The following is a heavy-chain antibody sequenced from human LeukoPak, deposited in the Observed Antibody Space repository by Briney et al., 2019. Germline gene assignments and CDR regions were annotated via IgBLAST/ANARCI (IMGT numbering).Heavy chain of an antibody. CDR3: ARGGTDVVVVAATKFPYFDY. J-gene: IGHJ4*02. Sequence: SETLSLTCAVYGGSFSGYYWSWIRQPPGKGLEWIGEINHSGSTNYNPSLKSRVTISVDTSKNQFSLKLSSVTAADTAVYYCARGGTDVVVVAATKFPYFDYWGQGTLVTVSS. CDR1: GGSFSGYY. D-gene: IGHD2-15*01. V-gene: IGHV4-34*01. CDR2: INHSGST.